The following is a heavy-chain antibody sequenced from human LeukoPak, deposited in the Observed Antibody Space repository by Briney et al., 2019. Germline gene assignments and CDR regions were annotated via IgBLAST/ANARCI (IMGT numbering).Heavy chain of an antibody. D-gene: IGHD2/OR15-2a*01. V-gene: IGHV4-59*01. CDR3: ARGPNRYYFDY. CDR2: IYYSGRT. J-gene: IGHJ4*02. Sequence: SSETLSLTCTVSGGSISSYYWSWIRQPPGKGLEWTGYIYYSGRTNYNPSLKSRVTIPVDTSKNQFSLKLSSVTAADTAVYYCARGPNRYYFDYWGQGTLVTVSS. CDR1: GGSISSYY.